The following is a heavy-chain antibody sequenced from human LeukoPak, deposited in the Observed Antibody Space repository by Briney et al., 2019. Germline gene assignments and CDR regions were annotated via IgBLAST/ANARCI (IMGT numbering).Heavy chain of an antibody. J-gene: IGHJ4*02. D-gene: IGHD3-10*01. CDR1: GGSFSGYY. Sequence: PSETLSLTCAVYGGSFSGYYWSWIRQPPGKGLEWIGEINHSGSTTSLKSRVTISVDTSKNQFSLKLSSVTAADTAMYYCARGHTRITMLRGSRSSYYFDYWGQGTLVTVSS. CDR2: INHSGST. V-gene: IGHV4-34*01. CDR3: ARGHTRITMLRGSRSSYYFDY.